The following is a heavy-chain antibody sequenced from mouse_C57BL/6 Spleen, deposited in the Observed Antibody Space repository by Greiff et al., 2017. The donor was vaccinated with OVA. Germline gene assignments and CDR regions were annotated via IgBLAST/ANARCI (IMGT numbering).Heavy chain of an antibody. J-gene: IGHJ1*03. CDR2: FYPGSGSI. CDR3: ARHEGSLYYDYDYWYFDV. D-gene: IGHD2-4*01. CDR1: GYTFTEYT. Sequence: VKLMESGAELVKPGASVKLSCKASGYTFTEYTIHWVKQRSGQGLEWIGWFYPGSGSIKYNEKFKDKATLTADKSSSTVYMELSRLTSEDSAVYFCARHEGSLYYDYDYWYFDVWGTGTTVTVSS. V-gene: IGHV1-62-2*01.